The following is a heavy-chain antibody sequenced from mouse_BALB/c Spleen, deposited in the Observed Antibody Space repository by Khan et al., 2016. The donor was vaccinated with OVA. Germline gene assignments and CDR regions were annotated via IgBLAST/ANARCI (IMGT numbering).Heavy chain of an antibody. CDR3: ARENYYGRPCYAMDY. CDR2: IGPGSGST. Sequence: DLVKPGASVKLSCKASGYTFTSYWINWIKQRPGQGLEWIGRIGPGSGSTYYNEVFKGKATLTVDKSSSTAYIQLSSLSSEDSAVYFCARENYYGRPCYAMDYWGQGTSVTVSS. J-gene: IGHJ4*01. CDR1: GYTFTSYW. V-gene: IGHV1S41*01. D-gene: IGHD1-1*01.